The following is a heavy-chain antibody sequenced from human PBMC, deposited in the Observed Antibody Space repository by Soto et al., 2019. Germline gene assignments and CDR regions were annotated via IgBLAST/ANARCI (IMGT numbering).Heavy chain of an antibody. Sequence: QVQLVQSGAEVKKPGASVKVSCKASGYTFTSYGISWVRQAPGQGLEWMGWISAYNGNTYYAQKLQGRFTRTTYTSTSAAYMELRSLRYADTAVYYCAKFGGRSSGWDYYPYGMDVWGQGTTVTVSS. CDR2: ISAYNGNT. CDR3: AKFGGRSSGWDYYPYGMDV. J-gene: IGHJ6*02. CDR1: GYTFTSYG. D-gene: IGHD6-19*01. V-gene: IGHV1-18*01.